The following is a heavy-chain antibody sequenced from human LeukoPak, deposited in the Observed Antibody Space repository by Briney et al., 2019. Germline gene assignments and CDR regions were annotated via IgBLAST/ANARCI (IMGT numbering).Heavy chain of an antibody. CDR3: ARENDYGDYAGPLTWFDP. D-gene: IGHD4-17*01. J-gene: IGHJ5*02. CDR2: FSGSSGTT. V-gene: IGHV3-23*01. CDR1: GFTFSSYG. Sequence: PGGSLRLSCAAFGFTFSSYGVTWVRQIPGKGLEWVSGFSGSSGTTHYADSVKGRFTISRDNSKNTLYLQMNSLRAEDTAVYYCARENDYGDYAGPLTWFDPWGQGTLVTVSS.